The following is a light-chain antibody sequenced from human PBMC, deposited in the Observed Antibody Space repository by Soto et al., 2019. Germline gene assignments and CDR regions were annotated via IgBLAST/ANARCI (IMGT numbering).Light chain of an antibody. J-gene: IGKJ4*01. CDR1: QSVSSSY. Sequence: EIVLTQSPGTLSLSPGERATLSCRASQSVSSSYLAWYQQIPGQAPRLLIYGASRRTTAIPDRFSGSGSGTDFTLTISRLEPEDFAVYYCQQYCSSVTFGGGTKVEIK. CDR2: GAS. CDR3: QQYCSSVT. V-gene: IGKV3-20*01.